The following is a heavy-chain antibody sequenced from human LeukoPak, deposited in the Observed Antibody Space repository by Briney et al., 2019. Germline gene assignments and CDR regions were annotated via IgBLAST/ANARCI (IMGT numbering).Heavy chain of an antibody. CDR2: LYTSGSI. CDR3: ARGGSSGYYYG. V-gene: IGHV4-4*07. Sequence: PSETLSLTCTVSGGSISSYYWSWLRQPAGKGLEWIGRLYTSGSINYNPSLKSRVTMSVDTSKNQFSLKLTSMTAADTAVYYCARGGSSGYYYGWGQGTLVTVSS. CDR1: GGSISSYY. J-gene: IGHJ4*02. D-gene: IGHD3-22*01.